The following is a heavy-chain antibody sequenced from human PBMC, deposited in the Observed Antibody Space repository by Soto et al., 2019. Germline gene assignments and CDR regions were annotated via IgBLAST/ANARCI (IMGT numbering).Heavy chain of an antibody. CDR2: IYHSGST. D-gene: IGHD2-15*01. V-gene: IGHV4-4*02. Sequence: QVQLQESGPGLVKPSGTLSLTCAVSSGFISSSNWWSWVRQPPGKGLEWIGEIYHSGSTNYNPSLKSRVTISVDKSKNQFSLKLSSVTAADTAVYYCASVVVVAAMDLEYFDLWGRGTLVTVSS. J-gene: IGHJ2*01. CDR3: ASVVVVAAMDLEYFDL. CDR1: SGFISSSNW.